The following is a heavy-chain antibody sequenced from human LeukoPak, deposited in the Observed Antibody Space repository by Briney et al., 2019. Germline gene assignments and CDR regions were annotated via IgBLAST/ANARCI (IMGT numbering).Heavy chain of an antibody. CDR3: ARDGGSGSGSYYSTNWFDP. Sequence: NPSETLSLTCTVSGGSISSYYWSWIRQPPGKGLEWIGYIYYSGSTNYNPSLKSRVTISVDTSKKQFSLKLSSVTAADTAVYYCARDGGSGSGSYYSTNWFDPWGQGTLVTVSS. V-gene: IGHV4-59*01. CDR2: IYYSGST. CDR1: GGSISSYY. J-gene: IGHJ5*02. D-gene: IGHD3-10*01.